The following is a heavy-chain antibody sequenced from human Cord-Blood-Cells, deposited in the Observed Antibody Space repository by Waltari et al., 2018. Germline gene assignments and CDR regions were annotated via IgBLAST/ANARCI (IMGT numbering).Heavy chain of an antibody. CDR1: GGSFSGYY. D-gene: IGHD6-13*01. CDR2: INHSGST. CDR3: ARVERGIAAAGTTFDY. Sequence: QVQLQQWGAGLLKPSETLSLTCAVYGGSFSGYYWSWIRQPPGKGLEWIGEINHSGSTNSNPSLKSRVTISVDTSKNQFSLKLSSVTAADTAVYYCARVERGIAAAGTTFDYWGQGTLVTVSS. J-gene: IGHJ4*02. V-gene: IGHV4-34*01.